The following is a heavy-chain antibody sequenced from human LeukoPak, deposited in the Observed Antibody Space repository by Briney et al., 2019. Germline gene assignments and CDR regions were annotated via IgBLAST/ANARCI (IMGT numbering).Heavy chain of an antibody. J-gene: IGHJ4*02. CDR1: GFSMIDYG. CDR2: INHDGSLT. D-gene: IGHD2/OR15-2a*01. Sequence: PGGSLRLSCIVSGFSMIDYGMHWVRQAPGKGLVWVSHINHDGSLTNYADSVKGRFTISIDLAKNTLYLQMHSLGAEDTAVYYCARDVFSLGDSWGQGTLVTVSS. CDR3: ARDVFSLGDS. V-gene: IGHV3-74*01.